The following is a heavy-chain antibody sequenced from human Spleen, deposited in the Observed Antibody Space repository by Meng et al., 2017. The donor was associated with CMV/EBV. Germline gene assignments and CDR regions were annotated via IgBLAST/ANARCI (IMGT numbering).Heavy chain of an antibody. J-gene: IGHJ6*02. CDR3: AKDRGDGYNYNYYGMDV. D-gene: IGHD5-24*01. CDR2: ISGGGAST. Sequence: GESLKISCAASGFTFSSYEMNWVRQAPGKGLEWVSAISGGGASTYYADSVKGRFTISRDNSKNTLYLQMNSLRAEDTAVYYCAKDRGDGYNYNYYGMDVWGQGTTVTVSS. V-gene: IGHV3-23*01. CDR1: GFTFSSYE.